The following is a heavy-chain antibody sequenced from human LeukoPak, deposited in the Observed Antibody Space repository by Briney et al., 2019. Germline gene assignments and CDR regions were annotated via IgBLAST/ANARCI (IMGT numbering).Heavy chain of an antibody. J-gene: IGHJ4*02. CDR2: ISGYNGNT. Sequence: VASVKVSCKASGYTFTSYGISWVRQAPGQGLEWMGWISGYNGNTIYAQKFQGRVTMTTDTSTSTAYMELRSLRSDDTAVYYCARDKVDFGAVADIDYWGQGTLITVSS. CDR1: GYTFTSYG. V-gene: IGHV1-18*01. D-gene: IGHD6-19*01. CDR3: ARDKVDFGAVADIDY.